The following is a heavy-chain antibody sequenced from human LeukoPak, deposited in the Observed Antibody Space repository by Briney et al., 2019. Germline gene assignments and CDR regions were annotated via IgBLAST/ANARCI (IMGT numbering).Heavy chain of an antibody. CDR2: IKEDGSQK. Sequence: GGSLRLSCAASGFTFSSFWMTWVRQAPGKGLEWVANIKEDGSQKYYVDSVKGRFTISRDNAKNSLFLQTNSLRVDDTAVYYCARDSGWFRFDYWGQGTLVAVSS. J-gene: IGHJ4*02. CDR1: GFTFSSFW. V-gene: IGHV3-7*03. CDR3: ARDSGWFRFDY. D-gene: IGHD6-19*01.